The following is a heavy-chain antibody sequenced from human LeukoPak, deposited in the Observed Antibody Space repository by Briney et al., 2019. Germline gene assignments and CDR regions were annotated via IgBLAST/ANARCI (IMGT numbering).Heavy chain of an antibody. V-gene: IGHV3-23*01. CDR1: GFTFSSYG. CDR3: AKGGDCSGGSCYSSIFTAIDY. D-gene: IGHD2-15*01. CDR2: ISGSGGST. J-gene: IGHJ4*02. Sequence: PGGSLRLSCAASGFTFSSYGMSWVRQAPGKGLEWVSAISGSGGSTYYADSVKGRFTISRDNSKNTLYLQMNSLRAEDTAVYYCAKGGDCSGGSCYSSIFTAIDYWGQGTLVAVSS.